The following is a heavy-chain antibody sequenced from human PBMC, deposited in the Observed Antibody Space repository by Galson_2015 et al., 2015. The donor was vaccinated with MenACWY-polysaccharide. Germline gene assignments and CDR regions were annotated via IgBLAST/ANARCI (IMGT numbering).Heavy chain of an antibody. D-gene: IGHD1-26*01. Sequence: SLRLSCAASGFTFSSYSMNWVRQAPGKGLEWVAYISSGGTIYYADSVQGRFTISRDIAKNSLYLQMNSLRDDDTAGYYCARVLKGLVGATPDYWGQGTLVTVSS. CDR2: ISSGGTI. V-gene: IGHV3-48*02. CDR3: ARVLKGLVGATPDY. CDR1: GFTFSSYS. J-gene: IGHJ4*02.